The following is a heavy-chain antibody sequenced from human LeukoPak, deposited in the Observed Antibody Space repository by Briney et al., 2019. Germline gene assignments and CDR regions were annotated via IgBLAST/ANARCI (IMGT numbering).Heavy chain of an antibody. CDR2: FDPEDGET. D-gene: IGHD3-22*01. CDR1: GYSLTELS. J-gene: IGHJ4*02. CDR3: ATAPYYYDSTTLFDY. Sequence: ASVKVSCKVSGYSLTELSMHWVRQAPGEGLEWMGGFDPEDGETIYAQRFQGRVTMTEDTSTDTAYMELSSLRSEDTAVYYCATAPYYYDSTTLFDYWGQGTLVTVSS. V-gene: IGHV1-24*01.